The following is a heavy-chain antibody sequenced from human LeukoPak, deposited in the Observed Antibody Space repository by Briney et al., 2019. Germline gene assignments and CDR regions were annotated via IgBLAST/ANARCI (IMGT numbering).Heavy chain of an antibody. CDR3: AKDVFELYDIYDH. CDR2: ISSSSSYI. Sequence: GGSLRLSCAASGFTFSSYSMNWVRQAPGKGLEWVSSISSSSSYIYYADSVKGRFTISRDNAKNSLYLQMNSLRAEDTAIYYCAKDVFELYDIYDHWGQGTLVTVSS. V-gene: IGHV3-21*04. CDR1: GFTFSSYS. D-gene: IGHD3-9*01. J-gene: IGHJ4*02.